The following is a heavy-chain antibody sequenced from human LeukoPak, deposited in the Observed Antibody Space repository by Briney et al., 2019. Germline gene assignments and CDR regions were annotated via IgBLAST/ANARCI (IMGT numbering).Heavy chain of an antibody. CDR3: ARDESISILWW. D-gene: IGHD2-21*01. CDR2: INPSGGST. Sequence: ASVKVSCKASGYTFTSYYMHWVRQAPGQGLEWMGIINPSGGSTNYAQKFQGGVTMTRDTSTSTVYMELSSLRSEDTAVYYCARDESISILWWWGQGTLVTVSS. J-gene: IGHJ1*01. V-gene: IGHV1-46*01. CDR1: GYTFTSYY.